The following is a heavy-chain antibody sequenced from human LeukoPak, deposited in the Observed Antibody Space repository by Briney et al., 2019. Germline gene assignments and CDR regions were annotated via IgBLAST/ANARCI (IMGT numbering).Heavy chain of an antibody. J-gene: IGHJ6*02. Sequence: PGGSLRLSCAASGFTVSSNYMSWVRQAPGKGLEWVSVIYSGGSTYYADSVKGRFTISRDNSKNTLYLQMNSLRAEDTAVYYCARDRVDFWSGHYYYGMDVWGQGTTVTASS. CDR2: IYSGGST. V-gene: IGHV3-66*01. CDR1: GFTVSSNY. D-gene: IGHD3-3*01. CDR3: ARDRVDFWSGHYYYGMDV.